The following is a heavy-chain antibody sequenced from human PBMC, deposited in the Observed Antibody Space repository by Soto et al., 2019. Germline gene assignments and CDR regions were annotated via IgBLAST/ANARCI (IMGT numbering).Heavy chain of an antibody. CDR1: GFTFSSYG. D-gene: IGHD6-13*01. CDR2: ISYDGSNK. J-gene: IGHJ4*02. CDR3: AKLAAAPSY. V-gene: IGHV3-30*18. Sequence: QVQLVESGGGVVQPGRSLRLSCAASGFTFSSYGMHWVRQAPGKGLEWVAVISYDGSNKYYADSMKGRFTISRDNSKNTLYLQMNSLRAEDTAVYYCAKLAAAPSYWGQGTLVTVSS.